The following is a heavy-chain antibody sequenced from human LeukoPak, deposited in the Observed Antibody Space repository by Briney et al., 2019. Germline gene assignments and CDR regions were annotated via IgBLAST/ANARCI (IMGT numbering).Heavy chain of an antibody. D-gene: IGHD7-27*01. CDR1: GFTFDDYA. V-gene: IGHV3-9*01. J-gene: IGHJ5*02. CDR3: AKEPRRELGIWFDP. CDR2: ISWNSGSI. Sequence: GGSLRLSCAASGFTFDDYAMHWVRQAPGKGLEWVSGISWNSGSIGYADSVKGRFTISRDNAKNSLYLQMNSLRAEDTALYYCAKEPRRELGIWFDPWGQGTLVTVSS.